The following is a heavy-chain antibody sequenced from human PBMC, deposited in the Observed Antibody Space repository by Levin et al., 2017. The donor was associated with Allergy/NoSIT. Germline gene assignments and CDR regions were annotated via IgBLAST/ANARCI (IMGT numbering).Heavy chain of an antibody. CDR3: AREVLAAAGIDDAFDI. CDR2: IYYSGST. V-gene: IGHV4-59*01. Sequence: SCTVSGGSISSYYWSWIRQPPGKGLEWIGYIYYSGSTNYNPSLKSRVTISVDTSKNQFSLKLSSVTAADTAVYYCAREVLAAAGIDDAFDIWGQGTMVTVSS. CDR1: GGSISSYY. J-gene: IGHJ3*02. D-gene: IGHD6-13*01.